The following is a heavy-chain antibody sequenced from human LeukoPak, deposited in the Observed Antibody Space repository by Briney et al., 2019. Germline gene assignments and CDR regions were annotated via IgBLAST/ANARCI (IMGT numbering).Heavy chain of an antibody. CDR2: LYSGGNT. CDR1: AFIVSDNY. J-gene: IGHJ4*02. D-gene: IGHD3-10*01. CDR3: ARKAGYYYGSGDH. Sequence: GGSLRLSCAASAFIVSDNYMTWVRQAPGKGLEWVSLLYSGGNTYYADSVKGRFTISRDNSKNTLYLQMNSLRAEDTAVYYCARKAGYYYGSGDHWGQGTLVTVSS. V-gene: IGHV3-53*01.